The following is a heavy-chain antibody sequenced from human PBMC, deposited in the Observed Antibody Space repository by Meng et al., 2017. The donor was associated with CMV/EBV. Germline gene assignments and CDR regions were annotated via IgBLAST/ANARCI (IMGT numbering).Heavy chain of an antibody. J-gene: IGHJ5*02. CDR3: ARHNYYGSGSYYNWFDP. CDR2: IYYSGST. D-gene: IGHD3-10*01. Sequence: SETLSLTCTVSGGSISSSSYYWGWIRQPPGKGLEWIGSIYYSGSTYHNPSLKSRVTISVDTSKNQFSLKLSSVTAADTAVYYCARHNYYGSGSYYNWFDPWGQGTLVTVSS. V-gene: IGHV4-39*01. CDR1: GGSISSSSYY.